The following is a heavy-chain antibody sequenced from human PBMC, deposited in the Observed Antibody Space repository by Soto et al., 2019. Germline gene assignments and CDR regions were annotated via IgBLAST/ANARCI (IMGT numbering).Heavy chain of an antibody. CDR2: IYYSGST. CDR1: GGSISSGGYY. J-gene: IGHJ5*02. D-gene: IGHD2-15*01. V-gene: IGHV4-31*03. Sequence: SETLSLTCTVSGGSISSGGYYWSWIRQHPGKGLEWIGYIYYSGSTYYNPSLKSRVTISVDTSKNQFSLKLSFVTAADTAVYYCARAPERCRSGGSCYSERGWFDPWGQGTLVTVSS. CDR3: ARAPERCRSGGSCYSERGWFDP.